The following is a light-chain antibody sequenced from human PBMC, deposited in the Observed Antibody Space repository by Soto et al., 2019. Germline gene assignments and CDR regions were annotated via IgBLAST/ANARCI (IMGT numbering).Light chain of an antibody. V-gene: IGLV2-8*01. CDR3: TAYAGVNNV. Sequence: QSALTQPPSASGSPGQSVTISCSGTSSDVGAYNYVSWYLQHPGTVPKLMGYEVNKRPSGVPDRFSGSTSGNTASLPVSGVQAEDEAADHCTAYAGVNNVFGTGTKLTVL. CDR2: EVN. CDR1: SSDVGAYNY. J-gene: IGLJ1*01.